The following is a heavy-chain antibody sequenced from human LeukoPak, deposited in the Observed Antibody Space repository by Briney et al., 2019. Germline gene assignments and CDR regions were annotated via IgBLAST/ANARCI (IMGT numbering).Heavy chain of an antibody. CDR1: GYSFTSSW. CDR2: INPGDSDT. D-gene: IGHD3-10*01. Sequence: GESLQISSQASGYSFTSSWIGWARQMPGKGLEWMAIINPGDSDTRYSPSFQGQVTISADKSISTVYLQWGSLKASDTAMYYCARQPGAGWFDPWGQGTLVTVSS. CDR3: ARQPGAGWFDP. V-gene: IGHV5-51*01. J-gene: IGHJ5*02.